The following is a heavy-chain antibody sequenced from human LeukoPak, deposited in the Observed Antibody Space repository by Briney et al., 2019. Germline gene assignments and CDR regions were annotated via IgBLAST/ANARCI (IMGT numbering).Heavy chain of an antibody. CDR3: ARDVTSYSGWYIGYYYYGMDV. D-gene: IGHD6-19*01. Sequence: SGTLSLTCAVSGGSISSSNWWSWVRQPPGKGLEWIGEINHSGSTNYNPSLKSRVTISVDKSKNQFSLKLSSVTAADTAVYYCARDVTSYSGWYIGYYYYGMDVWGQGTTVTVSS. CDR1: GGSISSSNW. CDR2: INHSGST. J-gene: IGHJ6*02. V-gene: IGHV4-4*02.